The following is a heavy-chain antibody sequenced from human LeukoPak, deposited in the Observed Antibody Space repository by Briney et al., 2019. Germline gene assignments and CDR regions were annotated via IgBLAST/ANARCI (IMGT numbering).Heavy chain of an antibody. CDR3: ARGSYDSSGKLDY. J-gene: IGHJ4*02. Sequence: SVKVSCKASGGTFSSYAISWVRQAPGQGLEWMGGIIPIFGTADYAQKFQGRVTITTDESTSTAYMELSSLRSEDTAVYYCARGSYDSSGKLDYWGQGTLVTVSS. CDR1: GGTFSSYA. V-gene: IGHV1-69*05. CDR2: IIPIFGTA. D-gene: IGHD3-22*01.